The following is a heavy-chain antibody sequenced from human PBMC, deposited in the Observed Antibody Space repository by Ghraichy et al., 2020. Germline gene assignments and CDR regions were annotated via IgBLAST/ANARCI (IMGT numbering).Heavy chain of an antibody. CDR1: GGSFSGYY. CDR3: ARASVAAAGSLTYYDYGMDV. CDR2: INHSGST. D-gene: IGHD6-13*01. V-gene: IGHV4-34*01. J-gene: IGHJ6*02. Sequence: SQTLSLTCAVYGGSFSGYYWSWIRQPPGKGLEWIGEINHSGSTNYNPSLKSRVTISVDTSKNQFSLKLSSVTAADTAVYYCARASVAAAGSLTYYDYGMDVWGQGTTVTVSS.